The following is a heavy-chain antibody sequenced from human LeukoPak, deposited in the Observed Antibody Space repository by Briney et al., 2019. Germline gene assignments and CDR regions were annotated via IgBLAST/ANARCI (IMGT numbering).Heavy chain of an antibody. Sequence: GESLQISCKGSGYSFTSYWIGWVRQMPGKGLEWMGIIYPGDSDTTYSPSFQGQVTISADKSISTAYLQWSSLKASDTAMYYCARRDGYCSSTSCYADYYYGMDVWGQGTTVTVSS. CDR1: GYSFTSYW. CDR2: IYPGDSDT. V-gene: IGHV5-51*01. CDR3: ARRDGYCSSTSCYADYYYGMDV. D-gene: IGHD2-2*01. J-gene: IGHJ6*02.